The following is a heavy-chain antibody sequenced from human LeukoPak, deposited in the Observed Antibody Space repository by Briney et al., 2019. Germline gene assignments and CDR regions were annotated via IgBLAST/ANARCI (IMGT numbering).Heavy chain of an antibody. CDR2: IIPIFGTA. Sequence: SVKVSCKASGYTFTGYFMHWVRQAPGQGLEWMGGIIPIFGTANYAQKFQGRVTITADESTSTAYMELSSLRSEDTAVYYCARGPLRYSSGGLCGMDVWGQGTTVTVSS. V-gene: IGHV1-69*13. CDR1: GYTFTGYF. J-gene: IGHJ6*02. D-gene: IGHD6-19*01. CDR3: ARGPLRYSSGGLCGMDV.